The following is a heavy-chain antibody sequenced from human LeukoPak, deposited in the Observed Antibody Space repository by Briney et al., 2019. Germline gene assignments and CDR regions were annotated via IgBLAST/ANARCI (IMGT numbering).Heavy chain of an antibody. D-gene: IGHD3-10*01. CDR2: IRYDGSNK. V-gene: IGHV3-30*02. J-gene: IGHJ3*02. CDR1: GFTFSTYV. Sequence: GGSLRLSCAASGFTFSTYVMHWVRQAPGKGLEWVAFIRYDGSNKNYADSVKGRFTISRDNSKSTLYPQMNSLRTEDTAVYYCAKHLWFGESIDIFDIWGQGTMVTVSS. CDR3: AKHLWFGESIDIFDI.